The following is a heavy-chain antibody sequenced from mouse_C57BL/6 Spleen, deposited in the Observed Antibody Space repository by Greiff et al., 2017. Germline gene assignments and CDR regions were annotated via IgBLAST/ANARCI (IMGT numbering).Heavy chain of an antibody. Sequence: QVQLQQSGPGLVQPSQSLSITCTVSGFSLTSYGVHWVRQSPGKGLEWLGVIWSGGSTDYNAAFISRLSISTDNSKSPVVFKMNRLQADETSIYYCARGPQYYFDYWGQGTTLTVSS. V-gene: IGHV2-2*01. CDR2: IWSGGST. CDR1: GFSLTSYG. J-gene: IGHJ2*01. CDR3: ARGPQYYFDY.